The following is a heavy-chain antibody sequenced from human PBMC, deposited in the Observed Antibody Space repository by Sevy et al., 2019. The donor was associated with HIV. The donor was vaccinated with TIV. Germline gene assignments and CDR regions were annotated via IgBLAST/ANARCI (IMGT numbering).Heavy chain of an antibody. CDR3: ARQPYYYDSSGYTYYFDY. V-gene: IGHV4-39*01. D-gene: IGHD3-22*01. Sequence: SETLSLTCTVSGGSISSSSYYWGWIRQPPGKGLEWIGSIYYSGSTYYNPSLKSRVTISVDTSKNQFSPKLSSVTAADTAVYYCARQPYYYDSSGYTYYFDYWGQGTLVTVSS. CDR2: IYYSGST. J-gene: IGHJ4*02. CDR1: GGSISSSSYY.